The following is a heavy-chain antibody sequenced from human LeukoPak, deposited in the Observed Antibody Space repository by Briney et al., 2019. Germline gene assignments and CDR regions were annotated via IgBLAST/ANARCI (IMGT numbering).Heavy chain of an antibody. J-gene: IGHJ5*02. CDR2: ISRSSSYI. V-gene: IGHV3-21*01. CDR1: GFTFSSYS. Sequence: GGSLRLSCAASGFTFSSYSMNWVRQAPGKGLEWVSSISRSSSYIYYADSVKGRFTISRDNAKNSLYLQMNGLRAEDTAVYYCASGPHRRAGNWFDPWGQGTLVTVSS. CDR3: ASGPHRRAGNWFDP.